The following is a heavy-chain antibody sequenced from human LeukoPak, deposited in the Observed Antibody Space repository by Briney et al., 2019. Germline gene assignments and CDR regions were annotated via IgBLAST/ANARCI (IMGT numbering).Heavy chain of an antibody. CDR2: ISGSGGST. V-gene: IGHV3-23*01. Sequence: GGSLRLSCAASGFTFSSYAMSWVRQAPGKGLEWVSAISGSGGSTYYADSAKGRFTISRDNSKNTLYLQMNSLRAEDTAVYYCAKDADIVVVVAADLFDYWGQGTLVTVSS. D-gene: IGHD2-15*01. CDR3: AKDADIVVVVAADLFDY. CDR1: GFTFSSYA. J-gene: IGHJ4*02.